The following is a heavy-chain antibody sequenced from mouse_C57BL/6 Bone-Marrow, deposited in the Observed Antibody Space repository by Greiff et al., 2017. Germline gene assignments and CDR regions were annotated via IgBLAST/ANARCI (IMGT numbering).Heavy chain of an antibody. CDR1: GYTFTDYY. CDR2: INPNNGGT. J-gene: IGHJ2*01. V-gene: IGHV1-26*01. Sequence: EVQLQQSGPELVKPGASVKISCKASGYTFTDYYMNWVKQSHGKSLEWIGDINPNNGGTSYNQKFKGKATLTVDKSSSTAYMEHRSLTSEDSAVYYCARNDGSSSYWGQGTTLTVSS. D-gene: IGHD1-1*01. CDR3: ARNDGSSSY.